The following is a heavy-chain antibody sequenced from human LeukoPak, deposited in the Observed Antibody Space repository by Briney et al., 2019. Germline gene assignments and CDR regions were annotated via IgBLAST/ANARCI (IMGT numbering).Heavy chain of an antibody. CDR1: GGSISSYY. J-gene: IGHJ4*02. CDR2: IYTTGST. Sequence: PSETLSLTCTVSGGSISSYYWSWIPQPAGKGLEGIGRIYTTGSTNYNPSLKSRVTMSLDTSKDQFSLKLSSVTAADTAVYYCARVDMRAGYSSLYFDYWGQGTLVTVSS. V-gene: IGHV4-4*07. CDR3: ARVDMRAGYSSLYFDY. D-gene: IGHD6-13*01.